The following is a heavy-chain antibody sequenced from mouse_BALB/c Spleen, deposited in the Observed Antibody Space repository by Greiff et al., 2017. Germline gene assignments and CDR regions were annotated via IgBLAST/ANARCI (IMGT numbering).Heavy chain of an antibody. Sequence: EVQLQQSGPELVKPGASVKMSCKASGYTFTSYVMHWVKQKPGQGLEWIGYINPYNDGTKYNEKFKGKATLTSDKSSSTAYMELSSLTSEDSAVYYCARRGATARATSGYYAMDYWGQGTSVTVSS. D-gene: IGHD3-2*01. V-gene: IGHV1-14*01. CDR2: INPYNDGT. J-gene: IGHJ4*01. CDR1: GYTFTSYV. CDR3: ARRGATARATSGYYAMDY.